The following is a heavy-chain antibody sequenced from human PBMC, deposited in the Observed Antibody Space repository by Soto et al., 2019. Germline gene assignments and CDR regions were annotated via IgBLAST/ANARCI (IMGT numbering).Heavy chain of an antibody. V-gene: IGHV1-69*01. Sequence: QVQLVQSGAEVKKPGSSVKVSCKASGGTFSSYAISWVRQAPGQGLEWMGGIIPIFGTANYAQKFQGRVTITADESMSTAYMELSSLRSEDTAVYYCGGGYYYGSGSYYNGVLDYWGQGTLVTVSS. J-gene: IGHJ4*02. D-gene: IGHD3-10*01. CDR2: IIPIFGTA. CDR1: GGTFSSYA. CDR3: GGGYYYGSGSYYNGVLDY.